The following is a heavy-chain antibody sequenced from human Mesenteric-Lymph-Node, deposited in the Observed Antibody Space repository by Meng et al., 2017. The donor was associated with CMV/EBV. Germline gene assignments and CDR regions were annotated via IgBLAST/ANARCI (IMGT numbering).Heavy chain of an antibody. CDR3: ATGHFDHRL. V-gene: IGHV3-23*01. D-gene: IGHD3-3*02. Sequence: GGPLRLSCAASGFTFSSYAMSWVRQAPGKGLEWVSAISGSGGSTYYADSVKGRFTISRDNAENSLSLQMTSLRAEDTAVYYCATGHFDHRLWGQGTLVTVSS. CDR1: GFTFSSYA. J-gene: IGHJ4*02. CDR2: ISGSGGST.